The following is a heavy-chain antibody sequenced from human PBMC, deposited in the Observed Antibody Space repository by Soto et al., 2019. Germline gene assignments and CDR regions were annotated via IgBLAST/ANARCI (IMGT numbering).Heavy chain of an antibody. V-gene: IGHV4-30-4*01. CDR2: IYYSGST. J-gene: IGHJ4*02. D-gene: IGHD3-3*01. Sequence: NPSETLSLTCTVSGGSISSGDYYWSWIRQPPGKGLEWIGYIYYSGSTYYNPSLKSRVTISVDTSKNQFSLKLSSVTAADTAVYYCARGITIFGVVIPHFDYWGQGTLVTVSS. CDR3: ARGITIFGVVIPHFDY. CDR1: GGSISSGDYY.